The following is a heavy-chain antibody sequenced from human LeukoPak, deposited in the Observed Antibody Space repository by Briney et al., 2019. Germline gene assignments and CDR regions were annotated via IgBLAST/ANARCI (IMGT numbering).Heavy chain of an antibody. J-gene: IGHJ3*02. CDR2: ISAYNGNT. Sequence: GASVKVSCKASGYTFTGYYMHWVRQAPGQGLEWMGWISAYNGNTNYAQKLQGRVTMTTDTSTSTAYMELRSLRSDDTAVYYCARVCPIPCDAFDIWGQGTMVTVSS. CDR1: GYTFTGYY. V-gene: IGHV1-18*04. CDR3: ARVCPIPCDAFDI.